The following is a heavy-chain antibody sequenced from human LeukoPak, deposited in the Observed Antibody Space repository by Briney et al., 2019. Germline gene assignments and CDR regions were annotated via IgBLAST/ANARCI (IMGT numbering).Heavy chain of an antibody. Sequence: PSETLSLTCAVSGGSISSSNWWSWVRQPPGKGLEWIGEIYHSGSTNYNPSLKSRVTISVDKSKNQFSLKLSSVTAADTAVYYCARNVDTAMVDYFDYWGQGTLVTVSS. J-gene: IGHJ4*02. CDR2: IYHSGST. D-gene: IGHD5-18*01. CDR1: GGSISSSNW. CDR3: ARNVDTAMVDYFDY. V-gene: IGHV4-4*02.